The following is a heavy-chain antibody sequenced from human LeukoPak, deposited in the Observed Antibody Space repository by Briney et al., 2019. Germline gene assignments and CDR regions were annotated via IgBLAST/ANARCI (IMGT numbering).Heavy chain of an antibody. V-gene: IGHV5-51*01. CDR2: IYPGDSDT. Sequence: GESLKISCKGSGYSFTSYWIGWVRQMPGKGLEWMGFIYPGDSDTRYSPSFQGQVTISADKSISTAYLQWSSLKASDTAMYYCARQSLIVGATSNFDYWGQGTLVTVSS. J-gene: IGHJ4*02. D-gene: IGHD1-26*01. CDR3: ARQSLIVGATSNFDY. CDR1: GYSFTSYW.